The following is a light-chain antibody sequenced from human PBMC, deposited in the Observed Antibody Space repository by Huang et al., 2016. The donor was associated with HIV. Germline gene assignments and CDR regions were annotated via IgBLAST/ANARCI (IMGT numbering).Light chain of an antibody. J-gene: IGKJ2*01. Sequence: EIVLTQSPGTLSLSPGERATLSCRASQSVSSSYLAWYQQKPGQAPRLLIYGASSRATGIPDRCSGRGSGTDFTLTISRLEPEDFAVYFCQQYGSSPLGTFGQGTKLEIK. CDR3: QQYGSSPLGT. V-gene: IGKV3-20*01. CDR2: GAS. CDR1: QSVSSSY.